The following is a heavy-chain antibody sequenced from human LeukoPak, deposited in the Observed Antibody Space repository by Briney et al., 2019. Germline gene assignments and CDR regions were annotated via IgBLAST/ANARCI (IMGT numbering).Heavy chain of an antibody. V-gene: IGHV2-70*18. CDR2: IDWDDNK. Sequence: TLSLTCIVSGRSITSYYWSWIRQPPGKALEWLALIDWDDNKYYNTSLKTRLTISKDTSKNQVVLTMTNMDPVDTATYFCARYLYGDSASYFDYWGQGSLVIVSS. J-gene: IGHJ4*02. CDR3: ARYLYGDSASYFDY. CDR1: GRSITSYY. D-gene: IGHD4-17*01.